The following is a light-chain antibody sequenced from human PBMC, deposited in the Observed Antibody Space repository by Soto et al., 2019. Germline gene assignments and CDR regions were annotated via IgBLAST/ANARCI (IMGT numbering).Light chain of an antibody. CDR2: DAS. Sequence: EIVLTQSPATLSSSPGERATLSCRPSQSVSSYLAWYQQKPGQAPRLLIYDASNRATGIPARFSGSGSGTDFTLTISSLEPEDFAVYYCQQRSNWSTTFGGGTKVEIK. CDR1: QSVSSY. CDR3: QQRSNWSTT. V-gene: IGKV3-11*01. J-gene: IGKJ4*01.